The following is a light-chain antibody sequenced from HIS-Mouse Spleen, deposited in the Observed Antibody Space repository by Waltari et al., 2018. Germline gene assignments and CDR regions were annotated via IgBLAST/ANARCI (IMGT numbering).Light chain of an antibody. CDR2: DDS. J-gene: IGLJ2*01. CDR3: QVWDSSSDHVV. Sequence: SYVLTQPPSVSVAPGKTARITCGGNNIGSKSVHWYQQKPGQGPVLGVYDDSDRPSGRPGRFSGSNSGNTATLTISRVEAGDEADYYCQVWDSSSDHVVFGGGTKLTVL. CDR1: NIGSKS. V-gene: IGLV3-21*03.